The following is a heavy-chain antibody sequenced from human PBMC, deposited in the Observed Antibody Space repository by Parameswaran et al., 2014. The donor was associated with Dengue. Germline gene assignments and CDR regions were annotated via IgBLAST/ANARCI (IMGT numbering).Heavy chain of an antibody. Sequence: WVRQAPGQGLEWMGWISAYNGNTNYAQKLQGRVTMTTDTSTSTAYMELRSLRSDDTAVYYCARGDYDFWSGYHDAFDIWGQGTNGHRLL. CDR3: ARGDYDFWSGYHDAFDI. D-gene: IGHD3-3*01. V-gene: IGHV1-18*01. J-gene: IGHJ3*02. CDR2: ISAYNGNT.